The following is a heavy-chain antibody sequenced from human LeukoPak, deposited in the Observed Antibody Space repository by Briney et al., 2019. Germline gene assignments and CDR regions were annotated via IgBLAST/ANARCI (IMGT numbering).Heavy chain of an antibody. Sequence: GGSLRLSCAASGFTFSDHYMDWVRQAPGKGLEWVGRTRNKANSYTTEYAASVKGRFTISRDDSKNSLYLQMNSLKAEDTAVYHCVREYQLLGYYYYYMDVWGKGTTVTVSS. CDR3: VREYQLLGYYYYYMDV. CDR2: TRNKANSYTT. D-gene: IGHD2-2*01. J-gene: IGHJ6*03. CDR1: GFTFSDHY. V-gene: IGHV3-72*01.